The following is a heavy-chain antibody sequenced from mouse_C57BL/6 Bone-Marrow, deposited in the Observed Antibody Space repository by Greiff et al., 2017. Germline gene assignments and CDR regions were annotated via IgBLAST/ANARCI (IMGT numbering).Heavy chain of an antibody. CDR1: GYAFSSSW. CDR3: AVLTGTALDY. J-gene: IGHJ2*01. Sequence: QVQLKESGPELVKPGASVKISCKASGYAFSSSWMNWVKQRPGKGLEWIGRIYPGDGDTNYNGKFKGKATLTADKSSSTAYMQLSSLTSEDSAVYFCAVLTGTALDYWGQGTTLTVSS. V-gene: IGHV1-82*01. D-gene: IGHD4-1*01. CDR2: IYPGDGDT.